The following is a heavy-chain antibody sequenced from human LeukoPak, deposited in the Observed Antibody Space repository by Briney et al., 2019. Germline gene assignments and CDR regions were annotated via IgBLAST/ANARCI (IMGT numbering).Heavy chain of an antibody. CDR2: INPSGGST. V-gene: IGHV1-46*01. J-gene: IGHJ3*02. D-gene: IGHD2-2*01. Sequence: ASVKVSCKASGYTFTSYYMHWVRQAPGQGLEWMGIINPSGGSTSYAQKFQGRVTMTRDMSTSTVYMELSSLRSEDTAVYYCARYRSVPAAASDAFDIWGQGTMVTVSS. CDR3: ARYRSVPAAASDAFDI. CDR1: GYTFTSYY.